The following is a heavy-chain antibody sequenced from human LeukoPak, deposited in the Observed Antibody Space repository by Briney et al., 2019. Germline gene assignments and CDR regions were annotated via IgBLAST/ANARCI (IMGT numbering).Heavy chain of an antibody. CDR1: GYIFRSYG. V-gene: IGHV1-18*01. CDR3: ARGGYDFWDGYYSRGELDF. J-gene: IGHJ4*02. D-gene: IGHD3-3*01. Sequence: ASVKVSCKASGYIFRSYGITWVRQAPGQGLERMGWISAYNGNTNYAQKFQGRVTMTTDTSTSTAYMELRSLRSDDTAVYYCARGGYDFWDGYYSRGELDFWGQGTLVTVSS. CDR2: ISAYNGNT.